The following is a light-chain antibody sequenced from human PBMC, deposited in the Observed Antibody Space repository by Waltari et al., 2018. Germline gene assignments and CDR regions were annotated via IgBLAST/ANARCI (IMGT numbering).Light chain of an antibody. CDR2: DSS. V-gene: IGKV3-11*01. Sequence: EIVLTQSPATLSLSPGERATLSCRASQSVNTYLAWYQQRPGQPPRLLIYDSSSRATGIPARFSGSGSGTDFTLTISSLEPEDFAVYYCQQRYKWPLTFGGGSKVEI. J-gene: IGKJ4*01. CDR1: QSVNTY. CDR3: QQRYKWPLT.